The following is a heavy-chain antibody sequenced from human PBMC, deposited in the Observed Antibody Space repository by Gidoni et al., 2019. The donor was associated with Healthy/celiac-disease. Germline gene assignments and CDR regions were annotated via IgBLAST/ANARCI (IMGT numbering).Heavy chain of an antibody. CDR3: ARRHCSSTSCYSMSNLNYYYGMDV. Sequence: QVQLVQSGSELKKPGASVKVSCKASGSTFTSFALSWLRHAPGQGLEWMGWSNTNTGNPTYAQGFTGRFVFSLDTSVSTAYLQISSLKAEDTAVYYCARRHCSSTSCYSMSNLNYYYGMDVWGQGTTVTVSS. J-gene: IGHJ6*02. D-gene: IGHD2-2*02. V-gene: IGHV7-4-1*02. CDR2: SNTNTGNP. CDR1: GSTFTSFA.